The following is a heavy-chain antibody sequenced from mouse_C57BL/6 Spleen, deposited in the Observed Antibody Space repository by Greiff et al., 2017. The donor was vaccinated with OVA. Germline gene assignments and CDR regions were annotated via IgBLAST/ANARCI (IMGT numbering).Heavy chain of an antibody. Sequence: VQLQQSGAELVMPGASVKLSCKASGYTFTSYWMHWVKQRPGQGLEWIGEIDPSDSYTNYNQKFKGKSTLTVDKSSSTAYMQLSSLTSEDSAVYYCARWITTVGSVDYWGQGTTLTVSS. D-gene: IGHD1-1*01. V-gene: IGHV1-69*01. CDR3: ARWITTVGSVDY. CDR1: GYTFTSYW. CDR2: IDPSDSYT. J-gene: IGHJ2*01.